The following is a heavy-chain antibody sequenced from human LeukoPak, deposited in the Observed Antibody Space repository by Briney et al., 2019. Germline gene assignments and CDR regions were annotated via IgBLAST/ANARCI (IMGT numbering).Heavy chain of an antibody. CDR1: GYTFIGYY. CDR3: ARDLSAYYFGSGSYLGGSNP. CDR2: INPNSGGP. V-gene: IGHV1-2*06. D-gene: IGHD3-10*01. Sequence: ASVKVSCKASGYTFIGYYMHWIRQAPGQGPEWMGRINPNSGGPNYAPKFQGRVTMTRDTTINTAYMELNSLRSDDTAVYYCARDLSAYYFGSGSYLGGSNPWGQGTLVTVSS. J-gene: IGHJ5*02.